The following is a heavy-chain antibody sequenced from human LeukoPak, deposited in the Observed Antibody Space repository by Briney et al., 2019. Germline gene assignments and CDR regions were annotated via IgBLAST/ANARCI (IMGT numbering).Heavy chain of an antibody. CDR3: ARGVQPLAANTLAY. D-gene: IGHD3-16*01. Sequence: GGSLRLSCAASGFTLITNDMTWVRQAPGKGLEWVSVLYSDGNTQYADSVQGRFPISRDNSKNTLYLEMNSLSPDDTAVYYCARGVQPLAANTLAYWGQGTLVTVSS. CDR2: LYSDGNT. J-gene: IGHJ4*02. V-gene: IGHV3-53*01. CDR1: GFTLITND.